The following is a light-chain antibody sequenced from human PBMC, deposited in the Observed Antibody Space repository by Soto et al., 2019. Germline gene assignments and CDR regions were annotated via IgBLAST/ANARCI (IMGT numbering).Light chain of an antibody. V-gene: IGKV3-20*01. Sequence: IVLNQSPGALSLSPGERATLSCRASQSVSNNYLAWYQQKPGQAPRLLIYGASTRATGIPARFSGGGSGTDFTLAISGLQSEDFAVYFSQLYKMRLQRLGQGTKVDIK. J-gene: IGKJ1*01. CDR1: QSVSNNY. CDR3: QLYKMRLQR. CDR2: GAS.